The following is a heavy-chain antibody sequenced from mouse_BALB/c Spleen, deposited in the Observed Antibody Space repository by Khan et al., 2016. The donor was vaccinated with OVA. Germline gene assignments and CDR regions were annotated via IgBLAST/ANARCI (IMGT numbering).Heavy chain of an antibody. CDR2: VSTGGSYT. J-gene: IGHJ3*01. Sequence: EVELVESGGDLVKPGGSLKLSCAASGFTFSTYGMSWVRQAPDKRLEWVATVSTGGSYTYYPDSVKGRFTVSRDNAKNTLYLQSSGLRSEDTAMFYWTRLAYYYDSEGFAYWGQGTLVTVSA. CDR3: TRLAYYYDSEGFAY. V-gene: IGHV5-6*01. CDR1: GFTFSTYG. D-gene: IGHD1-1*01.